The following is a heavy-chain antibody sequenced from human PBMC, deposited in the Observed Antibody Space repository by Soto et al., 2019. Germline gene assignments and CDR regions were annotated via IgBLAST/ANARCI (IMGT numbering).Heavy chain of an antibody. CDR1: RYTFTSYA. D-gene: IGHD3-22*01. J-gene: IGHJ4*02. V-gene: IGHV1-3*01. CDR2: INAGNGNT. CDR3: ARYLSYYYDSSGQLLLDY. Sequence: ASVKVSCKASRYTFTSYAMHWVRQAPGQRLEWMGGINAGNGNTKYSQKFQGRVTITTDASASTAYMELSSLRSEDTAVYYCARYLSYYYDSSGQLLLDYWGQGTLVTVSS.